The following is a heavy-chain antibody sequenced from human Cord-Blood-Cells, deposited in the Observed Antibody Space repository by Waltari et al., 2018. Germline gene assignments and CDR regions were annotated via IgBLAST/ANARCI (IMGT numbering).Heavy chain of an antibody. V-gene: IGHV4-34*01. CDR3: ARGRDSSGYYFDY. CDR2: INHSGST. J-gene: IGHJ4*02. D-gene: IGHD3-22*01. CDR1: GGSFSGYY. Sequence: QVQLQQWGAGLLKPSETLSLTCAVYGGSFSGYYLSWIRQPPGKGLEWIGEINHSGSTNYNPSLKSRVTISVDTSKNQFSLKLSSVTAADTAVYYCARGRDSSGYYFDYWGQGTLVTVSS.